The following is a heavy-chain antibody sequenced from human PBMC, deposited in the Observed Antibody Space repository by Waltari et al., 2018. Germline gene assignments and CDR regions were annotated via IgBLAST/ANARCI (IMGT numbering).Heavy chain of an antibody. CDR3: ARPDYDILGFDP. CDR1: GFPFSSYA. J-gene: IGHJ5*02. D-gene: IGHD3-9*01. Sequence: QVQLVESGGGVVQPGRSLRLSCAAPGFPFSSYAMHWVRQAPGKGLEWGAVISYDGSNKYYADSVKGRFTISRDNSKNTLYLQMNSLRAEDTAVYYCARPDYDILGFDPWGQGTLVTVSS. CDR2: ISYDGSNK. V-gene: IGHV3-30*01.